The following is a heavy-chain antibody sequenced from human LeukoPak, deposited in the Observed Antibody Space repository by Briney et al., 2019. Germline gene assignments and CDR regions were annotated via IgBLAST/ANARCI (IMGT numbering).Heavy chain of an antibody. J-gene: IGHJ3*02. CDR2: SGST. CDR1: GYSISSGYY. Sequence: TSETLSLTCTVSGYSISSGYYWGWIRPPPGKGLEWIGSGSTYYNPSLKSRVTISVDKSKNQFSLKLSSVTAADTAVYYCARYIRYYYGSGSPTDAFDIWGQGTMVTVSS. CDR3: ARYIRYYYGSGSPTDAFDI. V-gene: IGHV4-38-2*02. D-gene: IGHD3-10*01.